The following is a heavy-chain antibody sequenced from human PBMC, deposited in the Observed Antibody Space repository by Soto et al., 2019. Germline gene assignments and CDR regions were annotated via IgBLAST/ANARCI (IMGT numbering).Heavy chain of an antibody. CDR1: GGSISSNY. D-gene: IGHD4-17*01. Sequence: SETLSLTCTVSGGSISSNYWSWIRQPPGKGLEWIGYIYYSGSTNYNPSLKSRVTISVDTSKNQFSLNMSSVTAADTAVYYCARSSVTHTTNWFDPWGQGTLVTVSS. CDR3: ARSSVTHTTNWFDP. CDR2: IYYSGST. J-gene: IGHJ5*02. V-gene: IGHV4-59*01.